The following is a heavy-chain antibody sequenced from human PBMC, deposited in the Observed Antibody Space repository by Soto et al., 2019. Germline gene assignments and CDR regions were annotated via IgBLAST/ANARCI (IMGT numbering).Heavy chain of an antibody. CDR2: IRNKANSATT. Sequence: SGGSLRLSCAASGFTFSDHHMDWVRQAPGKGLEWVGRIRNKANSATTEYAASVKGRFTISRDDSQSSLYLQMNSLKTEDTAVYYCARLLVPASVFDYWGQGTLVTVSS. CDR1: GFTFSDHH. CDR3: ARLLVPASVFDY. D-gene: IGHD2-2*01. J-gene: IGHJ4*02. V-gene: IGHV3-72*01.